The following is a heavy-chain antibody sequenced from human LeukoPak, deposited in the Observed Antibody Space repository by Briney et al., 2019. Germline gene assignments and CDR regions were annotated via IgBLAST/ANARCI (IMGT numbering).Heavy chain of an antibody. V-gene: IGHV3-48*02. CDR2: IRGAGTDI. CDR1: GFNFNIYR. Sequence: GGSLRLSCTASGFNFNIYRMNWVRQAPGKGLEWVSCIRGAGTDINYADSVKGRFTISRDNAENSVYLQMNSLRDEDTAVYYCARDQGHYYYYMDVWGKGTTVTVSS. J-gene: IGHJ6*03. CDR3: ARDQGHYYYYMDV.